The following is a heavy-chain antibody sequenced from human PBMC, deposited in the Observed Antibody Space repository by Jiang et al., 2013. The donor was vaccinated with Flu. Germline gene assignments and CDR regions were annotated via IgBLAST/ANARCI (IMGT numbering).Heavy chain of an antibody. D-gene: IGHD3-22*01. Sequence: EWMGIIYPGDSETRYSPSFQGQVTISADKSISTAYLQWSSLKASDTAMYYCARLKGDYYDSSGYPDYWGQGTLVTVSS. CDR3: ARLKGDYYDSSGYPDY. J-gene: IGHJ4*02. V-gene: IGHV5-51*01. CDR2: IYPGDSET.